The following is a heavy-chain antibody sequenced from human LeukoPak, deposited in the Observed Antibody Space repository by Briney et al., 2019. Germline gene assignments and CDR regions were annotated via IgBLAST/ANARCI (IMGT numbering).Heavy chain of an antibody. CDR1: RYSFTSYW. J-gene: IGHJ3*02. D-gene: IGHD3-10*01. CDR2: IYPGDSDT. CDR3: ARLAGYYGDAFDI. Sequence: GESLQISCKGSRYSFTSYWIGWVRQMPGKGLEWMGIIYPGDSDTRYSPSFQGQVTISADKSISTAYLQWSSLKASDTAMYYCARLAGYYGDAFDIWGQGTMVTVSS. V-gene: IGHV5-51*01.